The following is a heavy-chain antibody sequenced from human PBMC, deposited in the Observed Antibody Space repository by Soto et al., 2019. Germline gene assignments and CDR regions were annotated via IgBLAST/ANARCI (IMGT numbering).Heavy chain of an antibody. D-gene: IGHD6-13*01. V-gene: IGHV3-30*18. J-gene: IGHJ6*02. CDR3: AKDLRIAAAGFYYYYGMDV. Sequence: HPGGSLRLSCAASGFTFSIYGMHWVRQAPGKGLEWVAVISYDGSNKYYADSVKGRFTISRDNSKNTLYLQMNSLRAEDTAVYYCAKDLRIAAAGFYYYYGMDVWGQGTTVTVSS. CDR1: GFTFSIYG. CDR2: ISYDGSNK.